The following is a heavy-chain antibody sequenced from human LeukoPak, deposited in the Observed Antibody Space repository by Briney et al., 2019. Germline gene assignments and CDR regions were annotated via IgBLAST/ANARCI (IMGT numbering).Heavy chain of an antibody. J-gene: IGHJ4*02. V-gene: IGHV4-4*02. CDR2: IYHSGST. Sequence: SGTLSLTCAVSGGSISSSNWWSWVRQPPGKGLEWIGEIYHSGSTNYNPSLKSRVTISVNKSKNQFSLKLSSVTAADTAVYYRARELDNCSGGSCYSSMDYWGQGTLVTVSS. D-gene: IGHD2-15*01. CDR3: ARELDNCSGGSCYSSMDY. CDR1: GGSISSSNW.